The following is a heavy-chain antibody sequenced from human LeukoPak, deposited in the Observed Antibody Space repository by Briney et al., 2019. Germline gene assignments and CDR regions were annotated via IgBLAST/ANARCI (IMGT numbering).Heavy chain of an antibody. CDR2: IYYSGST. Sequence: SSETLSLTCTVSGGSISSSSYYWGWIRQPPGKGLEWIGSIYYSGSTYYNPSLKSRVTISVDTSKNQFSLKLSSVTAADTAVYYCARGGSSGWFYFDYWGQGTLVTVSS. V-gene: IGHV4-39*07. CDR3: ARGGSSGWFYFDY. D-gene: IGHD6-19*01. J-gene: IGHJ4*02. CDR1: GGSISSSSYY.